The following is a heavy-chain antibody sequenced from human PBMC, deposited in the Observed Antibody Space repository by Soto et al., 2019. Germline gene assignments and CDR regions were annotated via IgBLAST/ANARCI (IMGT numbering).Heavy chain of an antibody. V-gene: IGHV1-69*04. J-gene: IGHJ5*02. D-gene: IGHD6-13*01. CDR3: AREIAAAGLNWFDP. CDR2: IIPILGIA. CDR1: GGTFSSY. Sequence: SLKVSCKASGGTFSSYISWVRQAPGQGLEWMGRIIPILGIANYAQKFQGRVTITADKSTSTAYMELSSLRSEDTAVYYCAREIAAAGLNWFDPWGQGTLVTVSS.